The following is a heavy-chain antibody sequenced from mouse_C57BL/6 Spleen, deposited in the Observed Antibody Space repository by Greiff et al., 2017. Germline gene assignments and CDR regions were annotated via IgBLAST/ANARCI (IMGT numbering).Heavy chain of an antibody. V-gene: IGHV1-26*01. CDR1: GYTFTDYY. CDR3: ARHGRRYFDY. Sequence: VQLQQSGPELVKPGASVKISCKASGYTFTDYYMNWVKQSHGKSLEWIGDINPNNGGTSYNQKFKGKATLTVDKSSSTAYMELRSLTSEDSAVYYCARHGRRYFDYWGQGTTLTVSS. CDR2: INPNNGGT. D-gene: IGHD4-1*01. J-gene: IGHJ2*01.